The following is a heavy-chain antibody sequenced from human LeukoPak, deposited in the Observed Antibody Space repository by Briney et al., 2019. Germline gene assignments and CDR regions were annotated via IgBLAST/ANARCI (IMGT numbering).Heavy chain of an antibody. CDR1: GGSFSGYY. V-gene: IGHV4-34*01. J-gene: IGHJ3*02. Sequence: PSETLSLTCAVYGGSFSGYYWSWIRQPPGKGLEWIGEINHSGSTNYNPSLKSRVTISVDTSKNQFSLKLSSVTAADTAVYYCAYRGHGAFDIWGQGTMVTVSS. CDR3: AYRGHGAFDI. CDR2: INHSGST. D-gene: IGHD3-16*02.